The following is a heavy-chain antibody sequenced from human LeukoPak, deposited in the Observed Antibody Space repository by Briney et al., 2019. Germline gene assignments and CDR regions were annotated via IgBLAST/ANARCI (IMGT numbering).Heavy chain of an antibody. Sequence: ASVKVSCKASGYTFTSYGISGVRQAPGQGREGMGWISAYNGNTNYEQKLQGRVTMTTHPSTSTAYMELRSLRSDDTAVYYCARAPLAQTGTRRDSLYFDYWGQGTLVTVSS. V-gene: IGHV1-18*01. CDR1: GYTFTSYG. CDR2: ISAYNGNT. J-gene: IGHJ4*02. D-gene: IGHD1-1*01. CDR3: ARAPLAQTGTRRDSLYFDY.